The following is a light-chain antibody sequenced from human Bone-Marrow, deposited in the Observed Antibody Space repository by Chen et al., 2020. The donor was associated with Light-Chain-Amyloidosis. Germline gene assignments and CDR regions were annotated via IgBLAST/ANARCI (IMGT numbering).Light chain of an antibody. J-gene: IGKJ1*01. CDR3: QKYNRAPWA. V-gene: IGKV1-27*01. CDR1: QGISNY. CDR2: AAS. Sequence: DTQLAQSPSSLSASVGDRVTITCRASQGISNYLAWYQQKPGNIPQLLIYAASIVQSGVPSRFSGSGSGTDFTLTITSLQPEDVGTYYCQKYNRAPWAFGQGTKVDI.